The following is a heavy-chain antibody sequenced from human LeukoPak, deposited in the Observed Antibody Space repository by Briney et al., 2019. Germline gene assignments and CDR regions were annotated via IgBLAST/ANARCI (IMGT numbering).Heavy chain of an antibody. CDR3: ARAELRGWRAFDI. CDR1: GYTFTSYG. CDR2: ISAYNGNT. Sequence: ASVKVSCKASGYTFTSYGISWVRQAPGQGLEWMGWISAYNGNTNYAQKLQGRVTMTRDMSTSTVYMELSSLRSEDTAVYYCARAELRGWRAFDIWGQGTMVTVSS. J-gene: IGHJ3*02. V-gene: IGHV1-18*01. D-gene: IGHD1-7*01.